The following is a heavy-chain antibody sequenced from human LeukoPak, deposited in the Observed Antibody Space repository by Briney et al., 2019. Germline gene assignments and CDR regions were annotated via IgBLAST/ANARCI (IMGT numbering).Heavy chain of an antibody. D-gene: IGHD3-22*01. J-gene: IGHJ4*02. CDR2: ISGSGGRT. V-gene: IGHV3-23*01. CDR1: GFTFSSYA. CDR3: ANGVDSSGYHPFDY. Sequence: GGSLRLSCAASGFTFSSYALSWVRQAPGKGLEWVSAISGSGGRTYYADSVKGRFTISRDNSKKTLYLQMNSLRAEDTAVYYCANGVDSSGYHPFDYWGQGTLVTVSS.